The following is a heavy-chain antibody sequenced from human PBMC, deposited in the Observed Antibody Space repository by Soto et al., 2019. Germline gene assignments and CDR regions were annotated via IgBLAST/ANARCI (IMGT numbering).Heavy chain of an antibody. Sequence: QVQLEQSEIEVKKPGSSVKVPCKVSGGAISWVRQAPGQGFEWLAGIDPTYRTIKYGQKFPDRLTITADYMSLTRLRPGDTAVYYCVSSRSVPRDMYFGSWSSLDDWGQGTLV. D-gene: IGHD3-10*01. CDR2: IDPTYRTI. CDR3: VSSRSVPRDMYFGSWSSLDD. V-gene: IGHV1-69*01. CDR1: GGA. J-gene: IGHJ4*02.